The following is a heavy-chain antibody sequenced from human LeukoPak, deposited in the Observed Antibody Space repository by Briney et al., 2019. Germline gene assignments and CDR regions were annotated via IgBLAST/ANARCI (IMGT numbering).Heavy chain of an antibody. CDR2: INPSGGST. V-gene: IGHV1-46*01. Sequence: ASVKVSCKASGYTFTSYYMHWVRQAPGQGLEWMGLINPSGGSTSYAQKFQGRVTMTRDTSTSTVYMELSSLRSEDTAVYYCARGRAYNYDFWSGDTGDYYYYMDVWGKGTTVTVSS. CDR1: GYTFTSYY. J-gene: IGHJ6*03. CDR3: ARGRAYNYDFWSGDTGDYYYYMDV. D-gene: IGHD3-3*01.